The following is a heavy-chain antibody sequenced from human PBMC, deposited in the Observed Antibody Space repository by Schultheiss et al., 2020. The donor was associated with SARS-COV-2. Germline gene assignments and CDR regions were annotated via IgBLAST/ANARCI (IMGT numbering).Heavy chain of an antibody. D-gene: IGHD2-2*02. Sequence: SETLSLTCTVSGGSISSYYWSWIRQPPGKGLEWIGRIYTSGSTNYNPSLKSRVTMSVDTSKNQFSLKLNSVTPADTAVYYCARRYCSGTSCYTARWYYYMDVWGKGTTVTVSS. V-gene: IGHV4-4*07. CDR2: IYTSGST. CDR1: GGSISSYY. CDR3: ARRYCSGTSCYTARWYYYMDV. J-gene: IGHJ6*03.